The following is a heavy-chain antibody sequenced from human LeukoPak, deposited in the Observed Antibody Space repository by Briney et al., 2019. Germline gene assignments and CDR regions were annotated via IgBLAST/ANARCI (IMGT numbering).Heavy chain of an antibody. CDR1: GDSVSSNSAA. CDR2: TYYRSKWYN. D-gene: IGHD6-13*01. CDR3: ARSGIAAAGTFVGFIDY. Sequence: SQTLSLTCAISGDSVSSNSAAWNWIRQSTSRGLEWLGRTYYRSKWYNDYAVSVKSRITINPDTSKNQFSLQLNSVTPEDTAVYYCARSGIAAAGTFVGFIDYWGQGTLVTVSS. V-gene: IGHV6-1*01. J-gene: IGHJ4*02.